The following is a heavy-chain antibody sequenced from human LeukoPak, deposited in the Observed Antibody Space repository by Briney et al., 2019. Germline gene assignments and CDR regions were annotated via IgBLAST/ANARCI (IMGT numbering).Heavy chain of an antibody. Sequence: PSETLSLTCTVSGGSISSSSYYWGWVRQPPGKGLEWIGSIYYSGSTYYNPSLKSRVTISVDTSKNQFSLKLSSVTAADTAVYYCARIPKNIAAAGNSKGVFDYWGQGTLVTVSS. CDR2: IYYSGST. J-gene: IGHJ4*02. V-gene: IGHV4-39*01. CDR1: GGSISSSSYY. D-gene: IGHD6-13*01. CDR3: ARIPKNIAAAGNSKGVFDY.